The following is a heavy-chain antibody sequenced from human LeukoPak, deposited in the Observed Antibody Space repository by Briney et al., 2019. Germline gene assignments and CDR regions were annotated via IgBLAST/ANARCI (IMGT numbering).Heavy chain of an antibody. CDR3: ARARVIAAAGTRWFDP. CDR1: GYTFTGYY. V-gene: IGHV1-2*02. CDR2: INPNSGGT. J-gene: IGHJ5*02. Sequence: ASVKVSCKASGYTFTGYYMHWVRQAPGRGLEWMGWINPNSGGTNYAQKFQGRVTMTRDTSISTAYMELSRLRSDDTAVYYCARARVIAAAGTRWFDPWGQGTLVTVSS. D-gene: IGHD6-13*01.